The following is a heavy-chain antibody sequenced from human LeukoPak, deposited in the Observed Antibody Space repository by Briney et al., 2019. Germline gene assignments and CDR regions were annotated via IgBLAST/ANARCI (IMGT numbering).Heavy chain of an antibody. Sequence: PSETLSLTCTVSGGSIGSYYWSWIRQPPGKGLEWIGYIYYSGSTNYNPSLKSRVTISVDTSKNQFSLKLSSVTAADTAVYYCARGRGYSGYDQFDYWGQGTLVTVSS. CDR2: IYYSGST. D-gene: IGHD5-12*01. J-gene: IGHJ4*02. CDR1: GGSIGSYY. V-gene: IGHV4-59*08. CDR3: ARGRGYSGYDQFDY.